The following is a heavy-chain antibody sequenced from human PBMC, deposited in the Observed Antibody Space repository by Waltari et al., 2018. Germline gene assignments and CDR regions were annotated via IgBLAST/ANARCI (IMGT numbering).Heavy chain of an antibody. CDR2: FDPEDGET. J-gene: IGHJ1*01. D-gene: IGHD3-22*01. V-gene: IGHV1-24*01. CDR3: ATFAYYYDSSGYPLQH. CDR1: GYPLTELS. Sequence: QVQLVQSGAEVKKPGASVKVSCKVSGYPLTELSMHWVRQAPGTGLEWMGGFDPEDGETIYAQKFQGRVTMTEDTSTDTAYMELSSLRSEDTAVYYCATFAYYYDSSGYPLQHWGQGTLVTVSS.